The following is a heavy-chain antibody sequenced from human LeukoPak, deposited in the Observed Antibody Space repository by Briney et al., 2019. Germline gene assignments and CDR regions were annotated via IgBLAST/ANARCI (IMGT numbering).Heavy chain of an antibody. Sequence: GGSLRLSCAASGFTFSSYWMSWVRQAPGKGLEWVANIKQDGSEKYYVDSVKGRFTISRDNAKNSLYLQMNSLRAEDTAVYYCARVHYYGSGGAFDIWGQERMVTVSS. CDR2: IKQDGSEK. V-gene: IGHV3-7*01. J-gene: IGHJ3*02. CDR3: ARVHYYGSGGAFDI. CDR1: GFTFSSYW. D-gene: IGHD3-10*01.